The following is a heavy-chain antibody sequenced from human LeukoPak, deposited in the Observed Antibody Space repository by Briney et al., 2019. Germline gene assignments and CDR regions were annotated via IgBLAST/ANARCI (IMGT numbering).Heavy chain of an antibody. CDR1: GGSISSSNW. CDR2: IYHSGST. J-gene: IGHJ6*02. D-gene: IGHD4-17*01. Sequence: PSGTLSLTCAVSGGSISSSNWWSWVRQPPGKGLEWIGEIYHSGSTNYNPSLKSRVTISVDKSKNQFSLKLSSVTAADTAVYYCAGTTVTPPDYYYYGMDVWGQGTTVTVSS. CDR3: AGTTVTPPDYYYYGMDV. V-gene: IGHV4-4*02.